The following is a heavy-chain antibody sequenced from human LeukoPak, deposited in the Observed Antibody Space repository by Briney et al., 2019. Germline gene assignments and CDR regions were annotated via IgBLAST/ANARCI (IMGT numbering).Heavy chain of an antibody. Sequence: GGSLRLSCAASGFTFSNYGMHWVRQAPGKGLEGVAVISYEGRNEFNAGSVKGRSTIHRDSPKNTLSVQMNSLRAEDTAVYYCARIAFTWGGSSGWVSLFDYWGQGTLITVSS. J-gene: IGHJ4*02. CDR2: ISYEGRNE. D-gene: IGHD6-19*01. CDR1: GFTFSNYG. CDR3: ARIAFTWGGSSGWVSLFDY. V-gene: IGHV3-30*03.